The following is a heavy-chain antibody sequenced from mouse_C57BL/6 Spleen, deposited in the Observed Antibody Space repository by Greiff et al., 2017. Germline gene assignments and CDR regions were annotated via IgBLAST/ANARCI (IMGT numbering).Heavy chain of an antibody. CDR3: ARIYDGYYTWFAY. CDR2: ISDGGSYT. D-gene: IGHD2-3*01. Sequence: EVQRVESGGGLVKPGGSLKLSCAASGFTFSSYAMSWVRQTPEKRLAWVATISDGGSYTYYPDNVKGRFTISRDNAKNNLYLQMSHLKSEDTAMYYCARIYDGYYTWFAYWGQGTLVTVSA. V-gene: IGHV5-4*01. J-gene: IGHJ3*01. CDR1: GFTFSSYA.